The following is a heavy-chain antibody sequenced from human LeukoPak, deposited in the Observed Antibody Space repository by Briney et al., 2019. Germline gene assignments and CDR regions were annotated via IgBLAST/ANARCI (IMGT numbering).Heavy chain of an antibody. J-gene: IGHJ5*02. Sequence: ASVKVCCTASGYTFTCYYMNWVRQAPGQGLEWMGWINPNSGGTNYAQKFQGRVTMTRDTSISTAYMELSRLRSDDTAVYYCAGPQLRGDTAHNWFDPWGQGTLVTVSS. V-gene: IGHV1-2*02. CDR3: AGPQLRGDTAHNWFDP. CDR2: INPNSGGT. D-gene: IGHD1-7*01. CDR1: GYTFTCYY.